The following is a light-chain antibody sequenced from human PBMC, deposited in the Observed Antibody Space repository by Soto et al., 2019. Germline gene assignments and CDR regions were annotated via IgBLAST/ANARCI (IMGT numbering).Light chain of an antibody. Sequence: QSVLTQPPSVSGAPGQRVTISCTGSSSNIGAGYDVHWYQQLPGTAPKLLIYGNSNRPSGVRDRFSGSKSGTSASLAITGLQAEYEADYYCQSYDSSLSGSVFGGGTKVTVL. CDR1: SSNIGAGYD. CDR2: GNS. V-gene: IGLV1-40*01. J-gene: IGLJ3*02. CDR3: QSYDSSLSGSV.